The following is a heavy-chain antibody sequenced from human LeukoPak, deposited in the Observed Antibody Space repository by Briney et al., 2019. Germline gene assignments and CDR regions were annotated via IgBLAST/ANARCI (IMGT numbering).Heavy chain of an antibody. D-gene: IGHD3-10*01. V-gene: IGHV3-33*01. CDR2: IWYDGSNK. J-gene: IGHJ5*02. CDR3: ARDNVGELLFGGNWFDP. Sequence: GRSLRLSCAASGFTFSSYGMHWVRQAPGKGLEWVAVIWYDGSNKYYADSVKGRFTISRDNSKNTLYLQMNSLRAEDTAVYYCARDNVGELLFGGNWFDPWGQGTLVTVSS. CDR1: GFTFSSYG.